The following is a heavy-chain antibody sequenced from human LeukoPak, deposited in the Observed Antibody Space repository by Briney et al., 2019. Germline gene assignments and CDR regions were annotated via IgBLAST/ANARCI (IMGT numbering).Heavy chain of an antibody. V-gene: IGHV1-18*01. Sequence: ASVKVSCKASGYTFTSYGISWVRQAPGQGLEWMGWISSYNGNTNYAQKLQGRVTMTTDTSTSTAYMELRSLRSDDTAVYYCARGRVLRYFDWTSTTGWFDPWGQGTLVTVSS. CDR3: ARGRVLRYFDWTSTTGWFDP. CDR1: GYTFTSYG. J-gene: IGHJ5*02. CDR2: ISSYNGNT. D-gene: IGHD3-9*01.